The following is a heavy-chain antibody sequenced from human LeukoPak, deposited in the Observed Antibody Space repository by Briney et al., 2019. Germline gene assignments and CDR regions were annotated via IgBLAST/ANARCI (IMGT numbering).Heavy chain of an antibody. Sequence: PSQTLSLTCTVSGGSISSGSYYWSWIRQPAGKGLEWIGRIYTSGSTNYNPSLKSRVTISVDTSKNQFSLKLSSVTAADTAVYYCARAVYSSPNYYYYYMDVWGKGTTVTVSS. CDR1: GGSISSGSYY. V-gene: IGHV4-61*02. CDR2: IYTSGST. J-gene: IGHJ6*03. CDR3: ARAVYSSPNYYYYYMDV. D-gene: IGHD6-13*01.